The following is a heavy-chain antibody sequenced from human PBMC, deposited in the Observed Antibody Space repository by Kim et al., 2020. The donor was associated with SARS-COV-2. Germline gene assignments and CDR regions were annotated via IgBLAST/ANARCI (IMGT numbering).Heavy chain of an antibody. CDR2: LYYTSNT. J-gene: IGHJ3*01. V-gene: IGHV4-61*08. CDR1: GGSVSSHANY. D-gene: IGHD3-3*01. Sequence: SETLSLTCTVSGGSVSSHANYWSWIRQPPGKGLEWIGYLYYTSNTNYNPSLRGRVTISPDASKNQFSLRLSSVTAADTAVYFCARVSFGAFDFWGQGT. CDR3: ARVSFGAFDF.